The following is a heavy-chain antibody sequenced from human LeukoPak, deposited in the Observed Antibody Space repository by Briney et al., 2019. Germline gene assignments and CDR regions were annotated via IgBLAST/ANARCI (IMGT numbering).Heavy chain of an antibody. J-gene: IGHJ4*02. CDR2: ISYDGSNK. Sequence: GRSLRLSCAASGFTFSSYAMHWVRQAPGKGLEWVAVISYDGSNKYYADSVKGRFTISRDNSKNTLYLKINSLRAEDTAVYFCAKDRGIAVAGRGFDFWGQGTLVTVSS. V-gene: IGHV3-30*04. CDR3: AKDRGIAVAGRGFDF. D-gene: IGHD6-19*01. CDR1: GFTFSSYA.